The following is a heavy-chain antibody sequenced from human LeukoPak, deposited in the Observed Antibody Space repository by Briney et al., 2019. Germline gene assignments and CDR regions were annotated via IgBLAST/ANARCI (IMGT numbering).Heavy chain of an antibody. J-gene: IGHJ4*02. CDR3: AKGLKSGWYSGLDY. CDR1: RFTFSSYA. CDR2: TSSSGGST. V-gene: IGHV3-23*01. Sequence: GGSLRLSCAASRFTFSSYAMSWVRQAPGKGLEWVSATSSSGGSTYYADSVKGRFTISRDNSKYTLYLQMNSLRAEDTAVYYCAKGLKSGWYSGLDYWGQGTLVTVSS. D-gene: IGHD6-19*01.